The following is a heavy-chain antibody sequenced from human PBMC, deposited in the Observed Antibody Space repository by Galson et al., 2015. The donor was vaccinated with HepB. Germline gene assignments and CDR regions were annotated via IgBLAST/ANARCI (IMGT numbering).Heavy chain of an antibody. CDR3: ARLAFGDYSPG. CDR1: GFTFSDYS. CDR2: IDSSRTI. D-gene: IGHD4-17*01. J-gene: IGHJ4*02. V-gene: IGHV3-48*01. Sequence: SLRLSCAASGFTFSDYSMNGVRQAPGKGLEWISYIDSSRTIYYADSVKGRFTISRDNAKNSLYLQMNNLRAEDTAVYYCARLAFGDYSPGWGQGTLVTVSS.